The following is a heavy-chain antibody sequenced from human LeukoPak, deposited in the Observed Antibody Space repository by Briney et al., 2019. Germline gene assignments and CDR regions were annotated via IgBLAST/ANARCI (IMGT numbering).Heavy chain of an antibody. Sequence: ASVKVSCKASGGTFSSYAISWVRQAPGKGLEWMGGFDPEDAETIYAQKIQGRVTMTEDTSTDTAYMELSSLRSEDTAVYYCTTLLPPGSLDYWGQGTLVTVSS. CDR2: FDPEDAET. D-gene: IGHD3-10*01. CDR3: TTLLPPGSLDY. V-gene: IGHV1-24*01. J-gene: IGHJ4*02. CDR1: GGTFSSYA.